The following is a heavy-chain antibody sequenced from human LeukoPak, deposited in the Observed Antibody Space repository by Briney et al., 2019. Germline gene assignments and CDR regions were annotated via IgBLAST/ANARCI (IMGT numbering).Heavy chain of an antibody. V-gene: IGHV4-59*01. J-gene: IGHJ4*02. CDR1: GGSIGYYY. CDR3: ARVGHDFWSGYQYYFDY. CDR2: VYYSGST. Sequence: PSETLSLTCTVSGGSIGYYYWSWIRQPPGKGLEWIGYVYYSGSTNYNPSLKSRVTISVDTSKNQFSLKLSSVTAADTAVYYCARVGHDFWSGYQYYFDYWGQGTLVTVSS. D-gene: IGHD3-3*01.